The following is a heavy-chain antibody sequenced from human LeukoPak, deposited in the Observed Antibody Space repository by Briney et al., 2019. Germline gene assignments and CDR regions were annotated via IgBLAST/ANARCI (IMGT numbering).Heavy chain of an antibody. V-gene: IGHV4-34*01. CDR3: ARAAVGEPDMNWFDP. J-gene: IGHJ5*02. D-gene: IGHD6-13*01. CDR1: GGSFSGYY. CDR2: INHSGST. Sequence: SETLSLTCAVYGGSFSGYYWSWIRQPPGKGLEWIGEINHSGSTNYNPSLKSRVTISVDRSKNQFSLKLSSVTAADTAVYYCARAAVGEPDMNWFDPWGQGTLVTVSS.